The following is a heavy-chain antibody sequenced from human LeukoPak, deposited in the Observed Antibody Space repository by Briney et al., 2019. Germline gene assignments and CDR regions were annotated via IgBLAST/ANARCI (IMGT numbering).Heavy chain of an antibody. Sequence: GGSLRLSCAASGFTFSSYWMSWVRQAPGKGLEWVANIKQDGSEKYYVDSVKGRFTISRDNTKNSLYLQMNSLRAEDTAVYYCARDDCSSISCYHNWFDPWGQGTLVTVSS. CDR1: GFTFSSYW. CDR2: IKQDGSEK. V-gene: IGHV3-7*01. J-gene: IGHJ5*02. CDR3: ARDDCSSISCYHNWFDP. D-gene: IGHD2-2*01.